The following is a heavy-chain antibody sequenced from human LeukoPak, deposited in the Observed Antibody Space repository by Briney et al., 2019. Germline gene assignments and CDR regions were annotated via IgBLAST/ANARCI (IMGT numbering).Heavy chain of an antibody. Sequence: GGSLRLSCATSGFTFSSYSMNWVRQAPGKGLDWVAYISHDAEITYYADSVKGRFTISRDNSKNTLYLQMNSLRAEDTAVYYCAKDRSGSYYEFDYWGQGTLVTVSP. J-gene: IGHJ4*02. D-gene: IGHD1-26*01. V-gene: IGHV3-48*01. CDR1: GFTFSSYS. CDR3: AKDRSGSYYEFDY. CDR2: ISHDAEIT.